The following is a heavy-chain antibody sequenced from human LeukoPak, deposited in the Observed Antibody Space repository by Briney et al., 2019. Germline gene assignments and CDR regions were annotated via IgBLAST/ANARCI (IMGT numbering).Heavy chain of an antibody. CDR3: ARDSRTYYDFWSGPPLDY. Sequence: GGSLRLSCAASGFTFSTYNMNWVRQAPGKGLEWVSYISSSTGTIYYADSVKGRFTISRDNAKNSLYLQMNSLRAEDTAVYYRARDSRTYYDFWSGPPLDYWGQGTLVTVSS. J-gene: IGHJ4*02. CDR2: ISSSTGTI. CDR1: GFTFSTYN. D-gene: IGHD3-3*01. V-gene: IGHV3-48*04.